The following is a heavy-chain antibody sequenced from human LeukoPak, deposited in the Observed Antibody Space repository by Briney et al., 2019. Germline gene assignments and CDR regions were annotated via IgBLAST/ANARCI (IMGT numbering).Heavy chain of an antibody. CDR3: ARAFRTFGVVPPDY. CDR1: GFTVSSNY. V-gene: IGHV3-66*02. D-gene: IGHD3-3*02. CDR2: IYRGGST. J-gene: IGHJ4*02. Sequence: GGSLRLSCAASGFTVSSNYMSWVRQAPGKGLEWVSVIYRGGSTYYADSVKGRFTISRDNSKNTLYLQMNSLRAEDTAVYYCARAFRTFGVVPPDYWGQGTLVSVSS.